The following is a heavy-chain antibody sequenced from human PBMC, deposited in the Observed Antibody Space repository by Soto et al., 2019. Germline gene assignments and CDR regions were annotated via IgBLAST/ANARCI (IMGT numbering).Heavy chain of an antibody. CDR3: ARLVSLLQPIVS. D-gene: IGHD4-4*01. J-gene: IGHJ5*01. CDR2: IFPRDFDV. Sequence: GESLKISCHTSGYTFTNYWIGWVRQMPGGGLEWLGLIFPRDFDVRYSPSFEGQVTISADRSTATALLQWRSLEASDSALYFCARLVSLLQPIVSWGQGTPVTVSS. CDR1: GYTFTNYW. V-gene: IGHV5-51*01.